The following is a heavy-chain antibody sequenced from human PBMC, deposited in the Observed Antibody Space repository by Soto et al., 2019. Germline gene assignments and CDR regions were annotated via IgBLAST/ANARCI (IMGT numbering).Heavy chain of an antibody. Sequence: PGGSLRLSCAASGFSLSDHCLHWVRQAPGKGLVWLSRINGDGSSTDYADSVKGRFTISRDNAKNTLYLQMNSLRAEDMAVYYCARSYYYDSVDPWGQGTLVTVSS. CDR3: ARSYYYDSVDP. J-gene: IGHJ5*02. V-gene: IGHV3-74*01. CDR1: GFSLSDHC. D-gene: IGHD3-22*01. CDR2: INGDGSST.